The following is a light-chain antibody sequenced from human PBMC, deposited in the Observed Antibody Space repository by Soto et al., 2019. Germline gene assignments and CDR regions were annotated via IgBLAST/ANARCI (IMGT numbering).Light chain of an antibody. CDR1: RSISSY. CDR3: QQSYSTPRIT. V-gene: IGKV1-39*01. Sequence: DIQMTQSPSSLSASVGDRVTITCRASRSISSYLNWYQQKPVKAPKLLIYAASSLQSGVPSRFSGSGSGTDFTLTISSLQPEDFATYYCQQSYSTPRITFGQGTRLEIK. J-gene: IGKJ5*01. CDR2: AAS.